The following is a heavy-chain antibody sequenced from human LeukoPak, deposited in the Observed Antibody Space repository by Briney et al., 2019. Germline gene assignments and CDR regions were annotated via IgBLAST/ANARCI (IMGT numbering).Heavy chain of an antibody. J-gene: IGHJ4*02. CDR1: GFTFSNYW. V-gene: IGHV3-74*01. D-gene: IGHD1-26*01. Sequence: GGSLRLSCAASGFTFSNYWMHWVRQAPGKGLVWVSRINSDGINTSYADSVKGRFTISRDNAKNTLNLQMNSLRAEDTAVYYCARARSGSYLDYWGQGTLVTVSS. CDR2: INSDGINT. CDR3: ARARSGSYLDY.